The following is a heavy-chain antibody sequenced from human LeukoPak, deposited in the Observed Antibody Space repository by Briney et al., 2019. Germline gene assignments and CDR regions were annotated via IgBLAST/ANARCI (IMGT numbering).Heavy chain of an antibody. J-gene: IGHJ4*01. Sequence: GASVKVSCKASGYSFTDYYMHWVRQAPGQGLEWMGWINPTSGGRHYAQKFQGRVNMTRDTSSSTVYMALTRLRSDDTAVYHCARQYSSRWFLDFWGHGTLVTVSS. CDR2: INPTSGGR. V-gene: IGHV1-2*02. CDR3: ARQYSSRWFLDF. CDR1: GYSFTDYY. D-gene: IGHD6-13*01.